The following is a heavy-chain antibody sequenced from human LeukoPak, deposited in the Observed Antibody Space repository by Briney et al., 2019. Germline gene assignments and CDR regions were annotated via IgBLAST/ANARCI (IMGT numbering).Heavy chain of an antibody. J-gene: IGHJ3*01. V-gene: IGHV4-61*01. CDR2: ISYSGST. CDR1: GGSVSSGSYY. Sequence: SETLSLTCAVSGGSVSSGSYYWTWIRQPPGKGPEWIGYISYSGSTNYNPSLKSRVTIAVDTSKNQFSLNLSSVSGADTAVYYCARRGSGGRSFDVWGQGTMVTVSS. CDR3: ARRGSGGRSFDV. D-gene: IGHD2-15*01.